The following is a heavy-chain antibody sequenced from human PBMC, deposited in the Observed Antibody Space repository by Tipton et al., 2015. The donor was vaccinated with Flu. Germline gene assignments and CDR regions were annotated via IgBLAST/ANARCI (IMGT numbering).Heavy chain of an antibody. J-gene: IGHJ6*03. Sequence: TLSLTCTVSGGSISSYYWSWIRQPPGKGLEWIGYIYYSGSTNYNPSLKSRVTISVDTSKNQFSLKLSSVTAADTAVYYCAGLPLEWLRWTYYMDVWGKGTTVTVSS. CDR1: GGSISSYY. CDR3: AGLPLEWLRWTYYMDV. D-gene: IGHD3-3*01. V-gene: IGHV4-59*08. CDR2: IYYSGST.